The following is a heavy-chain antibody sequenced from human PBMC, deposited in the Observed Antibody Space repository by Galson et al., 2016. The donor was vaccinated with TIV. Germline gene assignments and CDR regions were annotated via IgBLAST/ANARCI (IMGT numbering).Heavy chain of an antibody. CDR2: INEAGSEK. V-gene: IGHV3-7*01. J-gene: IGHJ4*02. Sequence: FLRLSCAVSGFTFSKNWMSWVRQAPGKGLEWVANINEAGSEKFYVDSVKGRFTISRDNAKNSLFLQINRLRPEDTAVYYCGRAQYSNGWLLFDSWGPGTLVTVSS. CDR3: GRAQYSNGWLLFDS. CDR1: GFTFSKNW. D-gene: IGHD6-19*01.